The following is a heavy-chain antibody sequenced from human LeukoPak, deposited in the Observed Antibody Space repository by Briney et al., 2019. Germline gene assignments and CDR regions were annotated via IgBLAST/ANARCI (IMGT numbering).Heavy chain of an antibody. V-gene: IGHV1-18*01. J-gene: IGHJ6*03. Sequence: ASVKVSCKASGYTFTSYGISWVRQAPGQGLEWMGWISAYNGNTNYAQKLQGRATMTTDTSTSTAYMELRSLRSDDTAVYYCARDADYGDYVNYYYYYMDVWGKGTTVTVSS. CDR2: ISAYNGNT. D-gene: IGHD4-17*01. CDR1: GYTFTSYG. CDR3: ARDADYGDYVNYYYYYMDV.